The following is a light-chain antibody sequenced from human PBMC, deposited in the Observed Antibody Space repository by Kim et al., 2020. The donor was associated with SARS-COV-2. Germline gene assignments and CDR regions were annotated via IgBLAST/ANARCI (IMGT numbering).Light chain of an antibody. V-gene: IGKV1-27*01. Sequence: DIQMTQSPSSLSASVGDRVTITCRASQGINNFVAWYQHRPGKAPRVLIYAASTLHSGVPSRFSGSGSGTDFTLTISSLQTEDVATYYCQKYNGAPWTFGQGTKVDIK. CDR3: QKYNGAPWT. J-gene: IGKJ1*01. CDR2: AAS. CDR1: QGINNF.